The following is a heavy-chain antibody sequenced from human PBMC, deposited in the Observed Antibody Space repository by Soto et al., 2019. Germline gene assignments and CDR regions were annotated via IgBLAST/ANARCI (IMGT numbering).Heavy chain of an antibody. CDR3: AADVIIAAAGKGVDY. V-gene: IGHV1-58*01. CDR2: IVVGSGNT. D-gene: IGHD6-13*01. J-gene: IGHJ4*02. CDR1: GFTFTSSA. Sequence: SVKVSCKASGFTFTSSAVQWVRQARGQRLEWIGWIVVGSGNTNYAQKFQERVTITRDMSTSTAYMELSSLRSEDTAVYYCAADVIIAAAGKGVDYWGQGPLVTVSS.